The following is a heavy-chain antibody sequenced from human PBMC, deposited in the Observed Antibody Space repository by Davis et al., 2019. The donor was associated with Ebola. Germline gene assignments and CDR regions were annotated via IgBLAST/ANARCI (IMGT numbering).Heavy chain of an antibody. J-gene: IGHJ4*02. D-gene: IGHD5-12*01. CDR2: ISPEGSGT. Sequence: GESLKISCTASGFTFSNYWMHWVRQAPGKGLVWVSHISPEGSGTKYADSVKGRFTISRDNAKNSLYLQMNSLRAEDTAVYYCARASPIYSGYDLWGQGTLVTVSS. CDR1: GFTFSNYW. V-gene: IGHV3-74*01. CDR3: ARASPIYSGYDL.